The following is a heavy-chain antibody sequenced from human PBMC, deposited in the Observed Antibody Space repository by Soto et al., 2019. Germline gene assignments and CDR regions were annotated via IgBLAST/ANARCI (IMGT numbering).Heavy chain of an antibody. CDR3: ARXXHXSRRGETFSYCYYRMDV. CDR1: GYSFTGYW. Sequence: PGESLKISCKGSGYSFTGYWSMWVLHMPGKCLDCIGRIDPIYSYTNYSPSFQGHFTISADNSIITSYLHCIILKASYTAMYCCARXXHXSRRGETFSYCYYRMDVWGQGTPVTVSS. J-gene: IGHJ6*02. D-gene: IGHD3-16*01. CDR2: IDPIYSYT. V-gene: IGHV5-10-1*01.